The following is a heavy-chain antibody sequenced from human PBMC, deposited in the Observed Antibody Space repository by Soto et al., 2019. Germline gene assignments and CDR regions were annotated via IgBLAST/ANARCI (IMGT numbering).Heavy chain of an antibody. Sequence: HPGGSVRLSCAASGFTVSSNYMSWVRQAPGKGLEWVSVIYSGGSTYYADSVKGRFTISRDNSKNTLYLQMNSLRAEDTAVYYCAREQTPTFWRGYFDYWGQGSLVIVSS. V-gene: IGHV3-66*01. CDR3: AREQTPTFWRGYFDY. D-gene: IGHD3-3*01. CDR2: IYSGGST. CDR1: GFTVSSNY. J-gene: IGHJ4*02.